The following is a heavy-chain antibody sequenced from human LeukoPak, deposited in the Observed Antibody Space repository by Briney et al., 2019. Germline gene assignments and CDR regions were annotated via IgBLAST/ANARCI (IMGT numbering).Heavy chain of an antibody. J-gene: IGHJ6*02. Sequence: SETLSLTCTVSGGSISTYYWSWFRQPPGEGLEWIGYIYYSGSTNYNPSLKSRVSISVDTSKNQFSLKLNSVTAADTALYYCAGRTGKYYYGMDVWGQGTTVTVSS. CDR1: GGSISTYY. D-gene: IGHD4-23*01. CDR2: IYYSGST. CDR3: AGRTGKYYYGMDV. V-gene: IGHV4-59*08.